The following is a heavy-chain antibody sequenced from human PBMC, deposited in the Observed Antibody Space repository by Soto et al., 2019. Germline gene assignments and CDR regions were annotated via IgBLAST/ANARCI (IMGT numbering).Heavy chain of an antibody. CDR1: GFNFNSHW. CDR2: IKKDGSET. CDR3: ARGPWIEYSSFFDY. V-gene: IGHV3-7*01. J-gene: IGHJ4*02. Sequence: PGGSLRLSCAASGFNFNSHWMNWVRQAPGKGLEWVSNIKKDGSETNYVHSVKGRFTISRDNAKNSLYLQMNSLRAEDTAVYYCARGPWIEYSSFFDYWGQGTLVTVSS. D-gene: IGHD6-6*01.